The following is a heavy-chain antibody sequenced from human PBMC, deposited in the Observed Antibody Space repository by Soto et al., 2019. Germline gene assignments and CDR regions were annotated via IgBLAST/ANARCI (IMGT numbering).Heavy chain of an antibody. V-gene: IGHV3-48*02. Sequence: PGGSLRLSCAASGFTFTSYTMTWVRQAPGKGLECVSLIISSGGAIFYAESVKGRFTVSRDNAKNSLYLQMTSLRDDDTAVYFCARDHGGSTWFVGVYYFFGLDVWGQGTAVTVSS. CDR1: GFTFTSYT. J-gene: IGHJ6*02. CDR3: ARDHGGSTWFVGVYYFFGLDV. CDR2: IISSGGAI. D-gene: IGHD6-13*01.